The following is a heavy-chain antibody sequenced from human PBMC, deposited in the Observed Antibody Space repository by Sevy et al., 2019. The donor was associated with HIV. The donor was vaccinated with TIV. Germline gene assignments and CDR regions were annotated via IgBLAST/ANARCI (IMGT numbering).Heavy chain of an antibody. CDR3: AGLVVVAALPID. CDR2: ISYDGSNK. J-gene: IGHJ4*02. D-gene: IGHD2-15*01. Sequence: GGSLRLSCVASGFTFSSYAMHWVRQAPGKGLEWVAVISYDGSNKYYADSVKGRFTISRDNSKNTLYLQMNSLRAEDTAVYYCAGLVVVAALPIDWGQGTLVTVSS. V-gene: IGHV3-30-3*01. CDR1: GFTFSSYA.